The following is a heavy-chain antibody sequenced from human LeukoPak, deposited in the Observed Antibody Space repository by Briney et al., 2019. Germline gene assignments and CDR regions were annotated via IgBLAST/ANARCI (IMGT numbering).Heavy chain of an antibody. D-gene: IGHD3-10*01. J-gene: IGHJ5*02. CDR3: ARASYYRGSGSYFNPWFDP. Sequence: SETLSLTCTVSGGSISSYYWSWIRQPAGKGLEWIGRTSTSGSTNYNPSLKSRVSMSVDTSKNQFSLKLSSVTAADTAVYYCARASYYRGSGSYFNPWFDPWGQGTLVTVSS. V-gene: IGHV4-4*07. CDR2: TSTSGST. CDR1: GGSISSYY.